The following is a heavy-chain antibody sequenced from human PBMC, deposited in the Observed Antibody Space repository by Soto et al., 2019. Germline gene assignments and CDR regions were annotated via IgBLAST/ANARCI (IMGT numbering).Heavy chain of an antibody. CDR1: GGTFNTYA. CDR2: ISPMFGAA. J-gene: IGHJ4*02. Sequence: QVQLVQSGAEMKKPGSSVKVSCQSSGGTFNTYAMNWVRQAPGQGPEWMGDISPMFGAANYAPKFQGRVTITADESTGTSYMQLSXLTSEDTALYFCAREVQVHTPAFVYWGQGNLVTVSS. D-gene: IGHD3-10*01. V-gene: IGHV1-69*19. CDR3: AREVQVHTPAFVY.